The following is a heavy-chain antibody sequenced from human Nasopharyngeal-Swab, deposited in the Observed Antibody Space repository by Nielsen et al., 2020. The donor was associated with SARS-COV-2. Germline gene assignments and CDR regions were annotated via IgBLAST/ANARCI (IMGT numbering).Heavy chain of an antibody. J-gene: IGHJ4*01. Sequence: GESLKISCAASGFAVSSKYMSWVRQAPGKGLEWVSVIYSGGTTYYADSVKGRFTISRDSPKNMLYLQLNSLRAEDTAVYYCASGHSSTPDNWGQGTLVTVSS. V-gene: IGHV3-66*01. D-gene: IGHD2-2*01. CDR1: GFAVSSKY. CDR3: ASGHSSTPDN. CDR2: IYSGGTT.